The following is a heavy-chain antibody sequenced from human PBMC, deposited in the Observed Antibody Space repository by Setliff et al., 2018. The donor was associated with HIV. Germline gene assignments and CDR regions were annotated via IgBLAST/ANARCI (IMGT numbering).Heavy chain of an antibody. CDR3: ARGRAVALDQ. J-gene: IGHJ4*02. CDR2: IYYSGST. CDR1: GGSISSGSYY. D-gene: IGHD6-19*01. V-gene: IGHV4-39*02. Sequence: PSETLSLTCTVSGGSISSGSYYWSWIRQPPGKGLEWIGSIYYSGSTYYNPSLKSRVTISVDTSKNQFSLNLRSVTAADTAVYYCARGRAVALDQWGQGTLVTVSS.